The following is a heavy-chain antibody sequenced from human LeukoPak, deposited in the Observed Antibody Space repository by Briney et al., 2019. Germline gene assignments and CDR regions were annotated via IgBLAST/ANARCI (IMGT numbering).Heavy chain of an antibody. J-gene: IGHJ4*02. CDR3: AKSSRPLRYFDWLLLS. Sequence: GGSLRLSCAASGFTFSSYGMHCVRQAPGKGLEWVAVISYDGSNKYYADSVKGRFTISRDNSKNTLYLQMNSLRAEDTAVYYCAKSSRPLRYFDWLLLSWGQGTLVTVSS. CDR1: GFTFSSYG. D-gene: IGHD3-9*01. V-gene: IGHV3-30*18. CDR2: ISYDGSNK.